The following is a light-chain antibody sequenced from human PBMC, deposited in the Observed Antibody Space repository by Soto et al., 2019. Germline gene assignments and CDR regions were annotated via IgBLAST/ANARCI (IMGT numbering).Light chain of an antibody. CDR3: SSYTTSYFYV. V-gene: IGLV2-11*01. CDR2: GVN. Sequence: QSVLTQPRSVSGSPGQSVTISCTGTSSDVGTYNYVSWYQQHPGKAPKLLIYGVNNRPSGVSYRFSASKSAFTASLTISGLQAEDEAHYYCSSYTTSYFYVFGPGTKVTVL. CDR1: SSDVGTYNY. J-gene: IGLJ1*01.